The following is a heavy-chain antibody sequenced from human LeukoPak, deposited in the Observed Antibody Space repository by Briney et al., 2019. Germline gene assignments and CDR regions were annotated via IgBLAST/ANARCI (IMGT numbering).Heavy chain of an antibody. J-gene: IGHJ4*02. CDR3: ATPTAGTWHFDY. Sequence: GGSLRLSCAASGFTFSSYWMTWVRQAPGKGLEWVANIKQDAGERYYVDSVKGRFTISRDNVKNSLYLQMNSLRAEDTAVYYCATPTAGTWHFDYWGQGTLVTVSS. V-gene: IGHV3-7*01. CDR1: GFTFSSYW. D-gene: IGHD1-1*01. CDR2: IKQDAGER.